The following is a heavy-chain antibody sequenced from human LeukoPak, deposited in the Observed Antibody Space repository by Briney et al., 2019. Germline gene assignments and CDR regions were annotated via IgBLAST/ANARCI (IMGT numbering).Heavy chain of an antibody. CDR1: GYTFTSYA. Sequence: ASVKVSCKASGYTFTSYAMHWVRQAPGQRLEWMGWINAGNGNTKYSQEFQGRVTITRDTSASTAYMELSSLRSEDMAVYYCARTGYCSSTSCRQNWFDPWGQGTLVTVSS. V-gene: IGHV1-3*03. CDR2: INAGNGNT. J-gene: IGHJ5*02. D-gene: IGHD2-2*01. CDR3: ARTGYCSSTSCRQNWFDP.